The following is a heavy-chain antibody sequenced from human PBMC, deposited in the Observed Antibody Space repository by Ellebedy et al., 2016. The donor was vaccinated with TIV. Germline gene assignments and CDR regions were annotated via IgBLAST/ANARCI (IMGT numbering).Heavy chain of an antibody. CDR2: INSDGSST. CDR1: GFTFSSYW. J-gene: IGHJ4*02. CDR3: VRNRYCSGGDCYALGY. D-gene: IGHD2-15*01. V-gene: IGHV3-74*01. Sequence: GESLKISCAASGFTFSSYWMHWVRQAPGKGLVWVSRINSDGSSTIYADSVKGRFTISRDNAKNTLYLQMNSLRAEDTALYYCVRNRYCSGGDCYALGYWGQGTLVTVSS.